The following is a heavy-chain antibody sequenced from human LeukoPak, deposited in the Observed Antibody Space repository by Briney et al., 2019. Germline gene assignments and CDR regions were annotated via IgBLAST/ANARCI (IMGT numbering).Heavy chain of an antibody. D-gene: IGHD1/OR15-1a*01. CDR2: IYWDDDK. CDR1: GFSLRSSPMG. Sequence: SGPTLVNPTETLTLTCIFSGFSLRSSPMGVGWIRQPPGKALEWLALIYWDDDKRYRPSLQSRLTITKDTSKNQVVLTMTNMDPVDTATYFCAHRLDLVGNWHSGAFDFWGRGTMVTVSS. CDR3: AHRLDLVGNWHSGAFDF. J-gene: IGHJ3*01. V-gene: IGHV2-5*02.